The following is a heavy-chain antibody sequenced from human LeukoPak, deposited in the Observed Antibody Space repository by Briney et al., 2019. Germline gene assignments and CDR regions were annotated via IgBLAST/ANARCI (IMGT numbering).Heavy chain of an antibody. CDR3: ARAPPIAAAGIDY. J-gene: IGHJ4*02. CDR2: IKQDGSEK. CDR1: GFTFSSYC. D-gene: IGHD6-13*01. V-gene: IGHV3-7*01. Sequence: GGSLRLSCAASGFTFSSYCMSWVRQAPGKGLEWVANIKQDGSEKYYVDSVKGRFTISRDNAKNSLYLQMNSLRAEDTAVYYCARAPPIAAAGIDYWGQGTLVTVSS.